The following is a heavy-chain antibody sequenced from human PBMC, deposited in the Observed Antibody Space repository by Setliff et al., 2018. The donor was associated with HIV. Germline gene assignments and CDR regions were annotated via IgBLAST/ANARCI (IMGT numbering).Heavy chain of an antibody. D-gene: IGHD3-22*01. Sequence: PSETLSLTCTVSGGSISSYYWSWIRQPPGKGLEWIGYIYYSGSTNYNPSLKSRVTMSVDTSKNQFSLELSSVPAADTAVYYCARVGWDYYDSSGVGEFDYWGQGTLVTVSS. CDR1: GGSISSYY. CDR3: ARVGWDYYDSSGVGEFDY. J-gene: IGHJ4*02. V-gene: IGHV4-59*13. CDR2: IYYSGST.